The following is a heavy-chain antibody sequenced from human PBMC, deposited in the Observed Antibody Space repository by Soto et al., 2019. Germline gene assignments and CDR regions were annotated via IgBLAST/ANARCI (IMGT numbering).Heavy chain of an antibody. J-gene: IGHJ4*02. Sequence: PSETLSLTCAVSGGAICSGGYSWSWIRHPPGKGLEWIGYICQSGSTYYSPSLKSRVTISVDRSKNQFSLKLSSVTAADTAVYYCARGPHTARFDYWGQGTLVTVS. CDR3: ARGPHTARFDY. CDR1: GGAICSGGYS. CDR2: ICQSGST. V-gene: IGHV4-30-2*01.